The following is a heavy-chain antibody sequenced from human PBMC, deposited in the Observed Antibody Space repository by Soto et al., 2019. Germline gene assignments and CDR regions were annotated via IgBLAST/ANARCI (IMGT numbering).Heavy chain of an antibody. Sequence: QVQLVESGGGVVQPGRSLRLSCAASGFTFPRFGMHWVRQAPGKALEWVALITYEGSQIYYADAVKSRFTISTDNGDNTLALQMDNLRTEDTATYFCAKGRGEMSWAKYYGLDVWGQGTTVTVSS. CDR2: ITYEGSQI. CDR1: GFTFPRFG. CDR3: AKGRGEMSWAKYYGLDV. D-gene: IGHD6-13*01. V-gene: IGHV3-30*18. J-gene: IGHJ6*02.